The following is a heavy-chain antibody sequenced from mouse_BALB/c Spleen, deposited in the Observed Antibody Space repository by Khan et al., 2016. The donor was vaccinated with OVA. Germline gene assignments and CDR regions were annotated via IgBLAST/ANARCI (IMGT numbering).Heavy chain of an antibody. D-gene: IGHD1-2*01. Sequence: QVQLEESGPELVRPGSSVKISCKASGYAFSNYWMNWVKQRPGQGLEWIGQIYPGDGDTSFNGKFRGKATLTADKSSSTAYMQLSSLTSEDSAVYFCTRSGYGYFAYWGQGTLVTVSA. CDR2: IYPGDGDT. J-gene: IGHJ3*01. CDR1: GYAFSNYW. V-gene: IGHV1-80*01. CDR3: TRSGYGYFAY.